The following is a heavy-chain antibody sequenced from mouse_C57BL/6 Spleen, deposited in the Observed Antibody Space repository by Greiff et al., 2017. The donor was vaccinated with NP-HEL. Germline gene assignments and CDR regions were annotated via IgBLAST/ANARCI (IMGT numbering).Heavy chain of an antibody. V-gene: IGHV1-42*01. D-gene: IGHD3-2*02. J-gene: IGHJ3*01. CDR3: ARRAAQAAY. CDR1: GYSFTGYY. CDR2: INPSTGGT. Sequence: EVQLQESGPELVKPGASVKISCKASGYSFTGYYMNWVKQSPEKSLEWIGEINPSTGGTTYNQKFKAKATLTVEKSSSTAYMQLKSLTSEDSAVYYCARRAAQAAYWGQGTLVTVSA.